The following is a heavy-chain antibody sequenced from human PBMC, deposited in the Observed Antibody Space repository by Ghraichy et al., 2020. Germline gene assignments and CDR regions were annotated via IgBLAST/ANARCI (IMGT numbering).Heavy chain of an antibody. CDR2: TNPAESDK. CDR1: GLTFRSYW. V-gene: IGHV3-7*01. CDR3: ATRMVQTGTQYFDC. J-gene: IGHJ4*01. Sequence: GGSLRLSCAASGLTFRSYWMSWVRQAPGKGPEWVATTNPAESDKTYLDSVKGRFTISRDNAKNRLFIQMKSLRVELTAVYYCATRMVQTGTQYFDCWGHGPLATVSS. D-gene: IGHD3-9*01.